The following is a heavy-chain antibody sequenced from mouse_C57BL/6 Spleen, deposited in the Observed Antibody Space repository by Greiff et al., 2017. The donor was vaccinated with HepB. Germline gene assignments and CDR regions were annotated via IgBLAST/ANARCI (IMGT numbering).Heavy chain of an antibody. V-gene: IGHV3-6*01. D-gene: IGHD1-1*01. J-gene: IGHJ2*01. CDR3: ARDYYGTYYFDY. CDR1: GYSITSGYY. CDR2: ISYDGSN. Sequence: DVKLQESGPGLVKPSQSLSLTCSVTGYSITSGYYWNWIRQFPGNKLEWMGYISYDGSNNYNPSLKNRISITRDTSKNQFFLKLNSVTTEDTATYYCARDYYGTYYFDYWGQGTTLTVSS.